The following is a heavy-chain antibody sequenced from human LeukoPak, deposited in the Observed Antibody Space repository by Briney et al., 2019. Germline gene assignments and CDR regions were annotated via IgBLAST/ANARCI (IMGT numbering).Heavy chain of an antibody. Sequence: GGSLRLSCAASGFTFSSYAMHWVRQAPGKGLEYVSAISSNGGSTYYANSVKGRFTISRDNSKNTLYLQMGSLRAEDMAVYYCASGLGGTLTGYYPYWGQGTLVTVSS. V-gene: IGHV3-64*01. CDR1: GFTFSSYA. D-gene: IGHD3-9*01. CDR3: ASGLGGTLTGYYPY. J-gene: IGHJ4*02. CDR2: ISSNGGST.